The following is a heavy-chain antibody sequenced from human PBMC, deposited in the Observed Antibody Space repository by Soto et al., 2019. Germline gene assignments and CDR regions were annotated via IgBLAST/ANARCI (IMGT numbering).Heavy chain of an antibody. CDR1: GGSISSSTYY. V-gene: IGHV4-39*01. Sequence: QLQLQESGPGLVKPSETLSLTCTVSGGSISSSTYYCGWIRQPPGKGLEWIASIYYSGRTHYNPSLEGRVTISVDTAKNQFSLRLSSVTAADTAVYYCERHSSGSSSSWSPVRGQGTMVTLSS. CDR2: IYYSGRT. J-gene: IGHJ3*01. CDR3: ERHSSGSSSSWSPV. D-gene: IGHD6-13*01.